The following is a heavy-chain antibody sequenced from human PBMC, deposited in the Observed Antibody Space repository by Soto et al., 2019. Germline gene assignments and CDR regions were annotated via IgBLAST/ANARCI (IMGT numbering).Heavy chain of an antibody. Sequence: VGSLRLSCAASGFTFSSYAMSWVRQAPGKGLEWVSAISGSGGSTYYADSVKGRFTISRDNSKNTLYLQMNSLRAEDTAVYYCAKGRMIVVALFDYWGQGTLVTVSS. V-gene: IGHV3-23*01. J-gene: IGHJ4*02. CDR1: GFTFSSYA. D-gene: IGHD3-22*01. CDR3: AKGRMIVVALFDY. CDR2: ISGSGGST.